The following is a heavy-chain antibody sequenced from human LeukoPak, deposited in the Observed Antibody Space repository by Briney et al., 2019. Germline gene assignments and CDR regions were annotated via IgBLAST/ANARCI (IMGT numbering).Heavy chain of an antibody. Sequence: GASVKVSCKASGYTFTSYAMHWVRQAPGQRLEWMGWINAGNGNTKYSQKFQGRVTITRDTSASTAYTELSSLRSEDTAVYYCARGDTSGSYPYYYYYMDVWGKGTTVTVSS. CDR1: GYTFTSYA. CDR2: INAGNGNT. V-gene: IGHV1-3*01. J-gene: IGHJ6*03. CDR3: ARGDTSGSYPYYYYYMDV. D-gene: IGHD1-26*01.